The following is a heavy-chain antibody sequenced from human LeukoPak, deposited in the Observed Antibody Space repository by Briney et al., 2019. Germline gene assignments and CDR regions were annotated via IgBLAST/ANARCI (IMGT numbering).Heavy chain of an antibody. CDR2: ISSSSTTI. Sequence: GGSLRLSCAASGFSFSNYGLNWVRQAPGKGLEWVSYISSSSTTINYADSVKGRFTISRDNAKNSPYVQMSSLRAEDTAVYYCARVRCTSTSCFRDYWGQGTLVTVSS. CDR3: ARVRCTSTSCFRDY. V-gene: IGHV3-48*01. D-gene: IGHD2-2*01. J-gene: IGHJ4*02. CDR1: GFSFSNYG.